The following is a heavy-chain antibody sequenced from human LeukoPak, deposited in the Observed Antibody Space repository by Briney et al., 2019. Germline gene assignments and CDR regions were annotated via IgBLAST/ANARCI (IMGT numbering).Heavy chain of an antibody. Sequence: SETLSLTCTVSGGSISSSSYYWGWIRQPPGKGLEWIGSIYYSGSTYYNPSLKSRVTISVDTSKNQFSLKLSSVTAADTAVYYCARETEWLVLWATYYFDYWGQGTLVTVSS. J-gene: IGHJ4*02. CDR2: IYYSGST. D-gene: IGHD6-19*01. CDR3: ARETEWLVLWATYYFDY. CDR1: GGSISSSSYY. V-gene: IGHV4-39*02.